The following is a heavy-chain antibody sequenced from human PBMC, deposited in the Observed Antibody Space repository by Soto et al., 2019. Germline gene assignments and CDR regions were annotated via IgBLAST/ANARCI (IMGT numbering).Heavy chain of an antibody. Sequence: SETLSLTCTVSGGSISSYYWSWIRQPAGKGLEWIGRIYTSGSTNYNPSLKSRVTMSVDTSKNQFSLKLSSVTAADTAVYYCAGGRGYYDILTGYYNGYYFDYWGQGTLVTVSS. D-gene: IGHD3-9*01. V-gene: IGHV4-4*07. CDR2: IYTSGST. CDR1: GGSISSYY. CDR3: AGGRGYYDILTGYYNGYYFDY. J-gene: IGHJ4*02.